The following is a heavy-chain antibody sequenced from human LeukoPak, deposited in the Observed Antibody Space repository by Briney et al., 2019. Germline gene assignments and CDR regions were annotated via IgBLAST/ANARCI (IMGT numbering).Heavy chain of an antibody. J-gene: IGHJ4*02. CDR1: GFTFDDYA. Sequence: ALRLSCACSGFTFDDYAMHWVRQGPGKGLEWVSGISWNSGSIAYADSVKGRFTISRDNAKNSLYLQMNSLRVEDTALYYCAKDIGPAVAGSVGYDYWGQGTLVTVSS. CDR2: ISWNSGSI. D-gene: IGHD6-19*01. CDR3: AKDIGPAVAGSVGYDY. V-gene: IGHV3-9*01.